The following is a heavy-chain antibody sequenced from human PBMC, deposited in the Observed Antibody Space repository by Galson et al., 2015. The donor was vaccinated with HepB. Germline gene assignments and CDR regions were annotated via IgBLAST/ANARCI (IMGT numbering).Heavy chain of an antibody. CDR2: ISYDGSNK. D-gene: IGHD3-3*01. V-gene: IGHV3-30*18. Sequence: SLRLSCAASGFTFSSYGMHWVRQAPGKGLEWVAVISYDGSNKYYADSVKGRFTISRDNSKNTLYLQMNSLRAEDTAVYYCAKDGGSPRPWAFDIWGQGTMVTVSS. CDR3: AKDGGSPRPWAFDI. J-gene: IGHJ3*02. CDR1: GFTFSSYG.